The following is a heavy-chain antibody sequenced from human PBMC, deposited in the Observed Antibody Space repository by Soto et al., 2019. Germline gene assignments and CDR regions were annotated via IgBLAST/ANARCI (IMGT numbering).Heavy chain of an antibody. J-gene: IGHJ3*02. D-gene: IGHD6-19*01. CDR3: ARARQWLVLDAFDI. V-gene: IGHV1-2*04. CDR1: GYTFTGYY. CDR2: INPNSGGT. Sequence: ASVKVSCKASGYTFTGYYMHWVRQAPGQGLEWMGWINPNSGGTNYAQKFQGWVTMTRDTSISTAYMELSRLRSDDTALCYCARARQWLVLDAFDIWGQGTMVTVSS.